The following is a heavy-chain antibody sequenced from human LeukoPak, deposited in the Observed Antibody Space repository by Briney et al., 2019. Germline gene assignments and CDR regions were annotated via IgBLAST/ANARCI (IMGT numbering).Heavy chain of an antibody. CDR3: ARGARFGELFWFDP. CDR2: IGSSSSYT. Sequence: GGSLRLSCAASGFTFSDYYMSWIRQAPGKGLEWVSYIGSSSSYTNYADSVKGRFTISRDNAKNSLYLQMNSLRAEDTAVYYCARGARFGELFWFDPWGQGTLVTVSS. D-gene: IGHD3-10*01. CDR1: GFTFSDYY. J-gene: IGHJ5*02. V-gene: IGHV3-11*05.